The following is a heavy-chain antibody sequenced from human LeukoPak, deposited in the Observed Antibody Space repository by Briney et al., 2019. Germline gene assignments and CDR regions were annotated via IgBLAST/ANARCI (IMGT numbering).Heavy chain of an antibody. Sequence: GGALRLSCSASGFTLSSYSMNWGRHAPGKGLEWVSSISSSSSYIYYADSVKGRFTISRDNAKNSLYLQMNSLRAEDTAVYYCARIAWWDTWGQGTLVTVSS. CDR1: GFTLSSYS. V-gene: IGHV3-21*01. CDR2: ISSSSSYI. D-gene: IGHD1-26*01. J-gene: IGHJ5*02. CDR3: ARIAWWDT.